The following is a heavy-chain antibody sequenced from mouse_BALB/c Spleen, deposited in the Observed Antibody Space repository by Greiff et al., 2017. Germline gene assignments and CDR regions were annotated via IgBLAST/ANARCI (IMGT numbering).Heavy chain of an antibody. CDR2: ISSGSSTI. CDR1: GFTFSSFG. V-gene: IGHV5-17*02. CDR3: ARSILVDY. J-gene: IGHJ2*01. Sequence: DVMLVESGGGLVQPGGSRKLSCAASGFTFSSFGMHWVRQAPEKGLEWVAYISSGSSTIYYADTVKGRFTISRDNPKNTLFLQMTSLRSEDTAMYYCARSILVDYWGQGTTLTVSS.